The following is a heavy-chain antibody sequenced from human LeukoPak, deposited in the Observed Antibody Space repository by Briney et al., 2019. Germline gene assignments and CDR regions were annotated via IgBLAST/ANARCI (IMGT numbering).Heavy chain of an antibody. J-gene: IGHJ4*02. CDR3: ARDSSPYYYGSGSHDY. CDR2: ISYDGSNK. V-gene: IGHV3-30*04. D-gene: IGHD3-10*01. CDR1: GFTFSSYA. Sequence: GGSLGLSCAASGFTFSSYAMHWVRQAPGKGLEWVAVISYDGSNKYYADSVKGRFTISRDNSKNTLYLQMNSLRAEDTAVYYCARDSSPYYYGSGSHDYWGQGTLVTVSS.